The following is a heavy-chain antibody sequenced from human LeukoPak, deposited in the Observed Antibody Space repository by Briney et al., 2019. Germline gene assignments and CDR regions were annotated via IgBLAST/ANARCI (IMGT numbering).Heavy chain of an antibody. CDR3: ARDLAYYDILTGYYTVFGSFDY. J-gene: IGHJ4*02. CDR1: GFTFSSYS. V-gene: IGHV3-21*01. Sequence: NPGGSLRLSCSASGFTFSSYSMNWVRQAPGKGLEWVSYISSSSSYIYYADSVKGRFTTSTDNAKNSLYLQMNSLRAEDTAVYYCARDLAYYDILTGYYTVFGSFDYWGQGTLVTVSS. CDR2: ISSSSSYI. D-gene: IGHD3-9*01.